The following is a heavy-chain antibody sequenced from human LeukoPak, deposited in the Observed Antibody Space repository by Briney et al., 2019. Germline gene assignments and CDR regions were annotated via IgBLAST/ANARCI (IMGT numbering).Heavy chain of an antibody. CDR1: GVSISSYY. J-gene: IGHJ4*02. D-gene: IGHD5-24*01. V-gene: IGHV4-59*08. CDR2: IYYSGST. CDR3: ARGEMATTSFDY. Sequence: SETLSLTCTVSGVSISSYYWSWIRQPPGKGLEWIGYIYYSGSTNYNPSLKSRVTISVDTSKNQFSLKLSSVTAADTAVYYCARGEMATTSFDYWGQGTLVTVSS.